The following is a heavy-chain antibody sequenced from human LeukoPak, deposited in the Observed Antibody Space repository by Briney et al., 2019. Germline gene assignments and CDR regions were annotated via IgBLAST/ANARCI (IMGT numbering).Heavy chain of an antibody. V-gene: IGHV6-1*01. D-gene: IGHD6-19*01. CDR1: GDSVSTNNGA. CDR2: TYYRSKWYN. Sequence: SQTLSVSCAISGDSVSTNNGAWNWIGQSPSRGLEWLGRTYYRSKWYNDYAEFIQGRITINPDTSKNQFSLQLNSVTPEDTAVYYCTRDLVTSGWYTFDFWGQGTLVTVSS. CDR3: TRDLVTSGWYTFDF. J-gene: IGHJ4*02.